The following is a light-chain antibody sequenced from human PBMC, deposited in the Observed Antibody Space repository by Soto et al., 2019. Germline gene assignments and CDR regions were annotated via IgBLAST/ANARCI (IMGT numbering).Light chain of an antibody. V-gene: IGKV1-5*01. J-gene: IGKJ4*01. CDR3: QQYNSYSPT. CDR2: DAS. CDR1: QSISSW. Sequence: DIQMTQSPSTLSASVGDRVTITCRASQSISSWLAWYQQKPGKAPKLLIYDASSLESGVPSRFSGSGSGTEFTLTISNLQPDDFATYYCQQYNSYSPTFGGGTKVEIK.